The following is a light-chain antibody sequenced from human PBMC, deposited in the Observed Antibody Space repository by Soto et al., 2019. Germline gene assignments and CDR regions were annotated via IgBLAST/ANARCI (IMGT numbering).Light chain of an antibody. CDR2: EVS. V-gene: IGLV2-23*02. CDR3: CSYAGSSTVV. J-gene: IGLJ2*01. CDR1: SSDVGSYNL. Sequence: QSVLTQPASVSGSPGRSTTFSCPGPSSDVGSYNLVSWYQQHPGKAPKLMIYEVSKRPSGVSNRFSGSKSGNTASLTISGLQAEDEADYYCCSYAGSSTVVFGGGTQLTVL.